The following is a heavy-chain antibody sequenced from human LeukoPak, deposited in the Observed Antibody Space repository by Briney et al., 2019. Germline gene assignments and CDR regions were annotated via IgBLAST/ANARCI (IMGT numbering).Heavy chain of an antibody. CDR3: AKSPDYDYVWGSHRYEYYFDY. CDR2: ISDSSDNT. D-gene: IGHD3-16*02. J-gene: IGHJ4*02. Sequence: PGGSLRLSCAASGFTFSSYAMSWVRQAPGEGLEWVSTISDSSDNTYYADSVKGRFITSRDNSKNTLFLQMHSLRAEDTAVYYCAKSPDYDYVWGSHRYEYYFDYWGQGTLVTVSS. V-gene: IGHV3-23*01. CDR1: GFTFSSYA.